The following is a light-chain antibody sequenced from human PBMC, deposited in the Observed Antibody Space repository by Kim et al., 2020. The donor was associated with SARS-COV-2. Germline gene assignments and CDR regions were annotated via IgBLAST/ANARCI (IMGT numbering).Light chain of an antibody. CDR3: QQYGSLWT. CDR1: QSVSSSY. CDR2: GAS. Sequence: LSPGERANLSCRASQSVSSSYLAWYQQKPGQAPRLLIYGASSRATGIPDRFSGSGSGTDVTLTISRLEPEDFAVYYCQQYGSLWTFGQGTKVDIK. J-gene: IGKJ1*01. V-gene: IGKV3-20*01.